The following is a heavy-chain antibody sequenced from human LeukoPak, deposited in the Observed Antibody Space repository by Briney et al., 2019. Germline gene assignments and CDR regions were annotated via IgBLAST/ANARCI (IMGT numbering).Heavy chain of an antibody. CDR2: SRNKVISYIT. CDR3: ARPSSPYSEADY. J-gene: IGHJ4*02. CDR1: GFTFSDHY. V-gene: IGHV3-72*01. D-gene: IGHD4-11*01. Sequence: GGSLRLSCAASGFTFSDHYMDWVRQAPGKGLEWVGRSRNKVISYITQYAASVKGRFTISRDDSKNSLYLQMNSLKTEDTAVYHCARPSSPYSEADYWGQGTLVTVSS.